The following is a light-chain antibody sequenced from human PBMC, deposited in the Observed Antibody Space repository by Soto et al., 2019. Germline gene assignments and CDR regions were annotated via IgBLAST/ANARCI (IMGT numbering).Light chain of an antibody. CDR1: QSVRSY. V-gene: IGKV3-11*01. CDR2: DAS. CDR3: QQRSNWPYT. Sequence: EIVLTQSPATLSLSPGERATLSCRASQSVRSYLAWYQQKPGQPPRLLIYDASNRATGLPARFSGSGSGTDFTLTISSLEPEDFAFYYCQQRSNWPYTFGQGTKLEIK. J-gene: IGKJ2*01.